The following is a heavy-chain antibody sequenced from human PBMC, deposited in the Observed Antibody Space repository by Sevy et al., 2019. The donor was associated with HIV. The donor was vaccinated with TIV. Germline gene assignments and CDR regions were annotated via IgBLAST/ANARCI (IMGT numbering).Heavy chain of an antibody. J-gene: IGHJ5*02. Sequence: GGSLRLSCAASGFTFSSYGMHWVRQAPGKGLEWVAVISYDGSNKYYADSVKGRFTISRDNSKNTLYLQMNSLRAEDTAVYYCAKDPRPRHSSSWNWFDHWGQGTLVTVSS. CDR3: AKDPRPRHSSSWNWFDH. CDR2: ISYDGSNK. V-gene: IGHV3-30*18. D-gene: IGHD6-13*01. CDR1: GFTFSSYG.